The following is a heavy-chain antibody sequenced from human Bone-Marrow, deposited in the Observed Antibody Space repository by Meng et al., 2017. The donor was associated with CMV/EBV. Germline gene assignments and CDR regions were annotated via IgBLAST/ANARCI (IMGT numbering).Heavy chain of an antibody. CDR2: INHSGST. Sequence: SETLSLTCAVYGGSFSGYYWSWIRQPPGKGLEWIGEINHSGSTNYNPSLKLRVTISVDTSKNQFSLKLSSVPAADTAVYYCARGLSAIYSSSWYGAGYYGKDVWGQGTTVTVSS. J-gene: IGHJ6*02. V-gene: IGHV4-34*01. CDR1: GGSFSGYY. D-gene: IGHD6-13*01. CDR3: ARGLSAIYSSSWYGAGYYGKDV.